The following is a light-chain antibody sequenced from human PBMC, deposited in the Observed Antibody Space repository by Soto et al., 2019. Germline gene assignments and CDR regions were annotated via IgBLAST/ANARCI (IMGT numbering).Light chain of an antibody. CDR1: QSMGSNY. J-gene: IGKJ5*01. CDR3: QQYNNWPPIT. Sequence: TRLSATLSSSPGERAALSCRAVQSMGSNYLAWYQQKPGQAPRLLIYDASTRATGIPARFSGSGSGTEFTLTISSLQSEDFAVYYCQQYNNWPPITFGQGTRLEIK. CDR2: DAS. V-gene: IGKV3-15*01.